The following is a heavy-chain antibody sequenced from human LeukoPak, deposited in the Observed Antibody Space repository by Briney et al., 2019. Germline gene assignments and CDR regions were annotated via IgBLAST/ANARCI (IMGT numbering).Heavy chain of an antibody. CDR1: GGSISSGDYY. CDR3: ARGEVGASEFDY. Sequence: SETLSLTCTVSGGSISSGDYYWSWIRQPPGQGLEWIGYIYYSGSTYHNPSLKSRVTISVDTSKNQFSLKLSSVTAADTAVYYCARGEVGASEFDYWGQGTLVTVSS. D-gene: IGHD1-26*01. CDR2: IYYSGST. J-gene: IGHJ4*02. V-gene: IGHV4-30-4*08.